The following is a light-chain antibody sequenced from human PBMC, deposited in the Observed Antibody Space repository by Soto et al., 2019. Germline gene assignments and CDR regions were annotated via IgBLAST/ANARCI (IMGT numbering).Light chain of an antibody. V-gene: IGLV2-14*01. CDR3: SSFTSINTWV. CDR2: EVS. J-gene: IGLJ3*02. Sequence: QSVLTQPASVSGSPGQSITISCTGTSSDVGGYNYVSWYQQHPGKAPKLMIYEVSNRPSGVSNRFSGSKSGNTASLTISGLQTEDEADYYCSSFTSINTWVFGGGTSSPS. CDR1: SSDVGGYNY.